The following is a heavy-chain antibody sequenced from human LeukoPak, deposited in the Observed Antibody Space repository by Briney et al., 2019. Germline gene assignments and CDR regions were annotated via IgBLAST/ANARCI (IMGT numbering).Heavy chain of an antibody. CDR3: ARDSSGWYHWFDP. Sequence: ASVKVSCKVSGYTLTELSMHWVRQAPGQGLEWMGWISAYNGNTNYAQKLQGRVTMTTDTSTSTAYMELRSLRSDDTAVYYCARDSSGWYHWFDPWGQGTLVTVSS. V-gene: IGHV1-18*01. J-gene: IGHJ5*02. CDR2: ISAYNGNT. CDR1: GYTLTELS. D-gene: IGHD6-19*01.